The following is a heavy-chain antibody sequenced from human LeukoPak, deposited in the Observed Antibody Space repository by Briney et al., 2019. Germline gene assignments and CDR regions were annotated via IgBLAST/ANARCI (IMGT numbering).Heavy chain of an antibody. J-gene: IGHJ5*01. CDR1: GGTFGNYA. V-gene: IGHV1-69*13. Sequence: GASVKVSCKTSGGTFGNYAISWVRQAPGQGLEWMGGIIPVFVTTNYAQKFQGRVTITADESTNTATAYMGLTSLTSEDTAVYYCARFKPASSKVFGVAEEPPEADLIHNWFDSWGQGTLVTVSS. CDR3: ARFKPASSKVFGVAEEPPEADLIHNWFDS. D-gene: IGHD3-3*01. CDR2: IIPVFVTT.